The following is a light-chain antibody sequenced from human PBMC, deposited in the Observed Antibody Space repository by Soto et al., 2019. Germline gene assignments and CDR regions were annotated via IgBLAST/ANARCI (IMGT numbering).Light chain of an antibody. CDR1: QGLGHY. Sequence: DIQMTQSPSSVSASLGDRVTITCRASQGLGHYVAWYQQKPGKVPKLLIYSASTLQSGVPSRFSGRGSGTDFTLTISSLQPEDVATYYCQKYDSAPLTFGPGTKVDI. CDR2: SAS. CDR3: QKYDSAPLT. V-gene: IGKV1-27*01. J-gene: IGKJ3*01.